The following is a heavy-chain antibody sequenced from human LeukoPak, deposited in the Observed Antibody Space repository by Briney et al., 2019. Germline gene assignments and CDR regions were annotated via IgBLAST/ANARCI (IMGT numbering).Heavy chain of an antibody. CDR3: ARPRRIAVAGGLDY. D-gene: IGHD6-19*01. J-gene: IGHJ4*02. V-gene: IGHV1-69*06. CDR2: IIPIFGTA. CDR1: GGTFSSYA. Sequence: GASVKVSCKASGGTFSSYAISWVRQAPGQGLEWMGGIIPIFGTANYAQKFQGRVTITADKSTSTAYMELSSLRSEDTAVYYCARPRRIAVAGGLDYWGQGTLVTVSS.